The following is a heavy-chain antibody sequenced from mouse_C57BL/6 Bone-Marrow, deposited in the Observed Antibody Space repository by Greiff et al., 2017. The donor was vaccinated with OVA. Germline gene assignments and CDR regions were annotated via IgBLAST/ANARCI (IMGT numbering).Heavy chain of an antibody. CDR2: ISNGGGST. Sequence: EVKLVESGGGLVQPGGSLKLSCAASGFTFSDYYMYWVRQTPEKRLEWVAYISNGGGSTYYPDTVKGRFTISRDNAKNTLYLQMSRLKSEDTAMYYCARQSNYNYFDYWGQGTTLTVSS. V-gene: IGHV5-12*01. CDR1: GFTFSDYY. J-gene: IGHJ2*01. CDR3: ARQSNYNYFDY. D-gene: IGHD2-5*01.